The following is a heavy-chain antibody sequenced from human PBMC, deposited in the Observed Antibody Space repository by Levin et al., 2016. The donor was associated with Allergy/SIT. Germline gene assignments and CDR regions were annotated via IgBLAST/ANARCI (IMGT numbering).Heavy chain of an antibody. CDR3: ARIPLNWNQGDAFDI. Sequence: SETLSLTCTVSGGSISSGSYYWSWIRQPAGKGLEWIGRIYTSGSTNYNPSLKSRVTISVDTSKNQFSLKLSSVTAADTAVYYCARIPLNWNQGDAFDIWGQGTMVTVSS. J-gene: IGHJ3*02. CDR1: GGSISSGSYY. D-gene: IGHD1-1*01. CDR2: IYTSGST. V-gene: IGHV4-61*02.